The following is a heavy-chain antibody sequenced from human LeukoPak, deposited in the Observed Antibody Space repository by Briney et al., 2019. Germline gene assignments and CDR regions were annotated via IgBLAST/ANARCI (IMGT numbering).Heavy chain of an antibody. CDR2: ISYDGSNK. Sequence: PGGSLRLSCAASGFTFSSYDMHWVRQAPGKGLEWVAVISYDGSNKYYADSVKGRFTISRDNSKNTLYLQMNSLRAEDTAVYYCAKDPGSSYYYYYGMDVWGQGTTVTVSS. J-gene: IGHJ6*02. CDR3: AKDPGSSYYYYYGMDV. CDR1: GFTFSSYD. D-gene: IGHD6-13*01. V-gene: IGHV3-30*18.